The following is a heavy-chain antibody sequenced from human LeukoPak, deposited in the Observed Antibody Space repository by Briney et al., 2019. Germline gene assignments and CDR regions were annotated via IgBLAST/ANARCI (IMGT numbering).Heavy chain of an antibody. CDR2: IYYSGIT. J-gene: IGHJ4*02. Sequence: SETLSLTCTVSGGSISSYYWTWIRQPPGKGLEYIGYIYYSGITNYNPSLKSRVTISLDTSKDQFSLKVSSVTAADTAVYYCARGVAPLHFDYWAQGTLVTVSS. V-gene: IGHV4-59*01. CDR1: GGSISSYY. CDR3: ARGVAPLHFDY.